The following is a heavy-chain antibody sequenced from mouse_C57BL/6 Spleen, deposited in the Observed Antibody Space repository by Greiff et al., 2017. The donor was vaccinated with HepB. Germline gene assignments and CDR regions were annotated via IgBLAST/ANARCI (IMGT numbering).Heavy chain of an antibody. CDR1: GYTFTSYW. CDR3: ARVVTTLVATDC. D-gene: IGHD1-1*01. CDR2: IYPGSGST. Sequence: VQLQQPGAELVKPGASVKMSCKASGYTFTSYWITWVKQRPGQGLEWIGDIYPGSGSTNYNEKFKSKATLTVDTSSSTAYMQLSSLTSEDSAVYYCARVVTTLVATDCWGQGATLTVS. V-gene: IGHV1-55*01. J-gene: IGHJ2*01.